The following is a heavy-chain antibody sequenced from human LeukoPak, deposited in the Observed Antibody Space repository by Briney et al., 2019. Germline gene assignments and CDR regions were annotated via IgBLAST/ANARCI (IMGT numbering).Heavy chain of an antibody. Sequence: PSETLSLTCAVYGGSFSGYYWSWIRQPPGKGLEWIGEINHSGSTNYNPSLKSRVTISVDTSKNQFSLKLSSVTAADTAVYYCARDYEQWLVPYYFDYWGQGTLVTVSS. D-gene: IGHD6-19*01. J-gene: IGHJ4*02. CDR1: GGSFSGYY. V-gene: IGHV4-34*01. CDR2: INHSGST. CDR3: ARDYEQWLVPYYFDY.